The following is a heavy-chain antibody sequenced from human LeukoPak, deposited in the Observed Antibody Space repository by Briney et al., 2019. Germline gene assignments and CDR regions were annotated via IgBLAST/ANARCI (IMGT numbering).Heavy chain of an antibody. CDR1: GGSISSYY. CDR3: ARVLGYCSSTSCSYAFDI. J-gene: IGHJ3*02. V-gene: IGHV4-59*01. CDR2: IYYSGST. D-gene: IGHD2-2*01. Sequence: SETLSLTCTVSGGSISSYYWSWIRQPPGKGLEWIGYIYYSGSTNYNPSLKSQVTISVDTSKNQFSLKLSSVTAADTAVNYCARVLGYCSSTSCSYAFDIWGQGTMVTVSS.